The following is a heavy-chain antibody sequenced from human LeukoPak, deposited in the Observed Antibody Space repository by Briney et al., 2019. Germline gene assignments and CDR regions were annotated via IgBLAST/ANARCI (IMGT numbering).Heavy chain of an antibody. CDR1: GGSFSGYY. Sequence: PSETLSLTCAVYGGSFSGYYWNWIRQPPGKGLEWIGEINQSGSNNYNPSLKSRVTISIDTSKNQFSLKVSSVTAADTAVYYCARGVAARPFYFYYYMDVWDTGTTVTFSS. J-gene: IGHJ6*03. V-gene: IGHV4-34*01. CDR3: ARGVAARPFYFYYYMDV. CDR2: INQSGSN. D-gene: IGHD6-6*01.